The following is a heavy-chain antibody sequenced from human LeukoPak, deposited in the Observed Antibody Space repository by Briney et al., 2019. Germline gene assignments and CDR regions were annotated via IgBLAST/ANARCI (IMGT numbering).Heavy chain of an antibody. J-gene: IGHJ4*02. V-gene: IGHV3-15*01. Sequence: GGSLRLSCAASGFTFSNAWMAWVRQAPGKGLEWVGRIRSKNDGGTIGYAAPVKDRFTISRDDSKNTLYLQMNSLEIEDTAVYFCTTDRTMKGYWGQGALVTVSS. CDR2: IRSKNDGGTI. CDR3: TTDRTMKGY. CDR1: GFTFSNAW. D-gene: IGHD3-22*01.